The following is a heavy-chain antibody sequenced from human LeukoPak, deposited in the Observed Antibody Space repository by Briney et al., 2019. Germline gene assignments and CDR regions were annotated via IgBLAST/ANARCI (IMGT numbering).Heavy chain of an antibody. Sequence: ASVKVSCKASGYTFTGYYMHWVRQAPGQGLEWMGWINPNSGGTNYAQKFQGRATMTRDTSISTAYMELSRLRSDDTAVYYCARERLQFRDWFDPWGQGTLVTVSS. CDR1: GYTFTGYY. D-gene: IGHD4-11*01. CDR2: INPNSGGT. V-gene: IGHV1-2*02. CDR3: ARERLQFRDWFDP. J-gene: IGHJ5*02.